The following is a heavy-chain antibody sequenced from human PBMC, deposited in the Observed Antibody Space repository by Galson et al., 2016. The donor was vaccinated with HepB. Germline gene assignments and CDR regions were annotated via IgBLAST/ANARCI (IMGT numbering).Heavy chain of an antibody. Sequence: SVKVSCKASGYTFTRYGLNWVRQAPGQGLEWMGWISTDTGIPAYAQGFSGRFVFSVDASVSTAYLQINSLKAEDTAIYYCAREDGVPVAITTNWLDPWGQGTLVTVSS. CDR2: ISTDTGIP. J-gene: IGHJ5*02. CDR3: AREDGVPVAITTNWLDP. D-gene: IGHD2-2*01. V-gene: IGHV7-4-1*02. CDR1: GYTFTRYG.